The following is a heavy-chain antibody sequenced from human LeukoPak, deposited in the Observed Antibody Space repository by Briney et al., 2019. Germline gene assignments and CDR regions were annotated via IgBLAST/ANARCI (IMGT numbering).Heavy chain of an antibody. D-gene: IGHD1-26*01. CDR3: AVPYSGSYGWFDP. CDR2: INHSGST. J-gene: IGHJ5*02. V-gene: IGHV4-34*01. CDR1: GGSFSGYY. Sequence: SETLSLACAVYGGSFSGYYWSWIRQPPGKGLEWIGEINHSGSTNYNPSLKSRVTISVDTSKNQFSLKLSSVTAADTAVYYCAVPYSGSYGWFDPWGQGTLVTVSS.